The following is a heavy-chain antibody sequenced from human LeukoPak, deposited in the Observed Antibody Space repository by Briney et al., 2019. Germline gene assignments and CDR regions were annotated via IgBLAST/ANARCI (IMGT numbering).Heavy chain of an antibody. CDR2: IYYSGST. V-gene: IGHV4-39*01. CDR3: ARQLGYCSSTSCYADKVDY. J-gene: IGHJ4*02. CDR1: GGSISSSRYY. D-gene: IGHD2-2*01. Sequence: PSETLSLTCTVSGGSISSSRYYWGWIRQPPGKGLEWIGSIYYSGSTYYNPSLKSRVTISVDTSKNQFSLKLSSVTAADTAVYYCARQLGYCSSTSCYADKVDYWGQGTLVTVSS.